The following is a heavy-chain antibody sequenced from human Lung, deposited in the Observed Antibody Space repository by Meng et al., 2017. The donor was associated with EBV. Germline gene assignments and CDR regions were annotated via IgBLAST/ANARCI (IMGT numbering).Heavy chain of an antibody. CDR1: AFSLSISGVG. CDR2: IYWDDDK. Sequence: QITLKDAGTTRGKPNLTLTLTCTLSAFSLSISGVGGGWIRQSPGKALEWLALIYWDDDKRYSPSLKSRLTITKDTSKNQVVLTMTNMDPVDTATYYCTHRPMTSAYYYFDYWGQGTLVTVSS. D-gene: IGHD3-22*01. V-gene: IGHV2-5*02. CDR3: THRPMTSAYYYFDY. J-gene: IGHJ4*02.